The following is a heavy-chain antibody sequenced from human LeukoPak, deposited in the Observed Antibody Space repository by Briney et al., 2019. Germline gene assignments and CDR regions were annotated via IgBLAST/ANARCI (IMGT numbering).Heavy chain of an antibody. CDR2: FDPEDGET. D-gene: IGHD6-25*01. V-gene: IGHV1-24*01. CDR1: GYTLTELS. CDR3: AVAIAPADQSYYYYGMDV. J-gene: IGHJ6*02. Sequence: ASVKVSCKVSGYTLTELSMHWVRQAPGKGLERMGGFDPEDGETIYAQKFQGRVTMTEDTSTDTAYMELSSLRSEDTAVYYCAVAIAPADQSYYYYGMDVWGQGTTVTVSS.